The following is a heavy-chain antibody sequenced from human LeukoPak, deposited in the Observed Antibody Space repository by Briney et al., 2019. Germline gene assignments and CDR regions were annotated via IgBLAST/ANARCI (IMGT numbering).Heavy chain of an antibody. Sequence: GGSLRLSCSASGFTFSSYGMHWVRQAPGKGLEWVAVISYDGSNKYYADSVKGRFTISRDNSKNTLYLQMNSLRAEDTAVYYCAKVRLRYFDWSTFDYWGQGTLVTVSS. CDR2: ISYDGSNK. CDR3: AKVRLRYFDWSTFDY. CDR1: GFTFSSYG. D-gene: IGHD3-9*01. J-gene: IGHJ4*02. V-gene: IGHV3-30*18.